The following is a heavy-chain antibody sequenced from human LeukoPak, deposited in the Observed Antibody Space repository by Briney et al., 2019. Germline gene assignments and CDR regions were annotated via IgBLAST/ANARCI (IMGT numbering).Heavy chain of an antibody. V-gene: IGHV3-7*01. CDR1: GFTISNYW. Sequence: GGSLRLSCAASGFTISNYWMNWVRQAPGKGLEWGANIKDDGSDKYYVDSVKGRFTISRDNAKNSLYLQMNSLRVEDTAVYYCARDQSSRPLGYWGQGTLVTVSS. CDR3: ARDQSSRPLGY. CDR2: IKDDGSDK. D-gene: IGHD3-16*01. J-gene: IGHJ4*02.